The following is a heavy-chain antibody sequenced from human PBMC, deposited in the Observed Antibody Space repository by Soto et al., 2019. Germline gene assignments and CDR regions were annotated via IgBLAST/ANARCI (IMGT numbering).Heavy chain of an antibody. D-gene: IGHD2-2*01. J-gene: IGHJ5*02. CDR1: GDSITHGYYY. Sequence: QVQLQESGPGLVQPSQTLSLTCSVSGDSITHGYYYWSWIRQHPGKGLEWIGYIYYSGSAYYNPTVNNRATIAVDTSENQFSLRLTSVTAADTAMYYGAGAKLVPAYWEWFDPWGQGTLVTVSS. V-gene: IGHV4-31*03. CDR3: AGAKLVPAYWEWFDP. CDR2: IYYSGSA.